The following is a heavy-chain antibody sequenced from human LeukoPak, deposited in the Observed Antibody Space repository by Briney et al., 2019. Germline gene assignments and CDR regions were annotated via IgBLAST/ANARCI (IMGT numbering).Heavy chain of an antibody. Sequence: GASVKVSCKASGYTLTSYDINWVRQATGQGLEWMGWMNPNSGNTGYAQKLQARVSMTRNTSISTAYMELSSLRSEDTAVYYCTRGLVVLSATSWAFDIWGHGTMVTVSS. CDR3: TRGLVVLSATSWAFDI. J-gene: IGHJ3*02. V-gene: IGHV1-8*01. CDR1: GYTLTSYD. D-gene: IGHD2-15*01. CDR2: MNPNSGNT.